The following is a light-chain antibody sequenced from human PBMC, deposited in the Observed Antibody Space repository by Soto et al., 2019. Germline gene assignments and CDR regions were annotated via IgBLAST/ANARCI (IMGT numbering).Light chain of an antibody. V-gene: IGLV2-14*01. CDR1: SSDVGGYNY. CDR2: DVS. J-gene: IGLJ1*01. CDR3: SSYTTSNTYV. Sequence: QSVLTQPASVSGSPGQSITVSCTGTSSDVGGYNYVSWYQQHPGKVPQLMIFDVSNRPPGVSHRFSGSKSGNTASLTISGLQAEDEADYYCSSYTTSNTYVFGTGTKVTV.